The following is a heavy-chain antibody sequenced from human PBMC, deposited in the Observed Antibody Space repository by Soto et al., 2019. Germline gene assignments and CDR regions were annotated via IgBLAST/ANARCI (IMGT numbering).Heavy chain of an antibody. J-gene: IGHJ6*03. CDR1: GFTFTNYW. Sequence: EVKLVESGGGLVQPGGSLRLSCAASGFTFTNYWMYWVRQAPGKGLVWVSRINSDGSVSSYADSVKGRLTISRDNVKNTLYLQMNSLRAEDTAVYYCARGDCVGGTCYSLAGPFYYYMDVWGKGTTVTVFS. CDR2: INSDGSVS. CDR3: ARGDCVGGTCYSLAGPFYYYMDV. V-gene: IGHV3-74*01. D-gene: IGHD2-15*01.